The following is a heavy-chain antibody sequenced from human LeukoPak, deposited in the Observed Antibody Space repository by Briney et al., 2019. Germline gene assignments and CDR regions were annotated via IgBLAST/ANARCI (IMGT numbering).Heavy chain of an antibody. CDR3: ARDWFGETV. Sequence: GGSLRLSCAASGFTFSTYSMNWVRQAPGKGLEWVSFIRHDSTDLYYADSVKGRFTISRDNVKSLLYLQMNSLTAEDTAVYYCARDWFGETVWGRGTLVTVSS. CDR1: GFTFSTYS. CDR2: IRHDSTDL. D-gene: IGHD3-10*01. V-gene: IGHV3-48*01. J-gene: IGHJ4*02.